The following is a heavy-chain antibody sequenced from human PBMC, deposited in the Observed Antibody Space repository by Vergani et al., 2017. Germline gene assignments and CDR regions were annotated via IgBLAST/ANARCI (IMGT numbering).Heavy chain of an antibody. D-gene: IGHD6-25*01. Sequence: QLQLQESGPGLVKPSETLSLTCTVSGGSISSSSYYWGWIRQPPGKGLEWIGSIYYSGSTYYNPSLKSRVTISVDTSKNQFSLKLSSVTAADTAVYYCARVLAAAAEGGMDVWGKGTTVTVSS. J-gene: IGHJ6*03. CDR3: ARVLAAAAEGGMDV. CDR1: GGSISSSSYY. CDR2: IYYSGST. V-gene: IGHV4-39*01.